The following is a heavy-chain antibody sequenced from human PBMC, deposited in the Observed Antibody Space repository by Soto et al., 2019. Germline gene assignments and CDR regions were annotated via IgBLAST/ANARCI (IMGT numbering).Heavy chain of an antibody. CDR1: GDSVSSNSAA. J-gene: IGHJ6*02. Sequence: SQTLSLTCAISGDSVSSNSAAWNWIRQSPSRGLEWLGRTYYRSKWYNDYAVSVKSRITINPDTSKNQFSLQLNSVTPEGTAVYYCARDDGITGTTLAYYGMDVWGQGTMVTVSS. CDR3: ARDDGITGTTLAYYGMDV. V-gene: IGHV6-1*01. CDR2: TYYRSKWYN. D-gene: IGHD1-7*01.